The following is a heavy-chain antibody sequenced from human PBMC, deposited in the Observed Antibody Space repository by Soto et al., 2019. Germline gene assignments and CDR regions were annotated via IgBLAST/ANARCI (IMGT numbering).Heavy chain of an antibody. CDR3: ARYRRSSDYFDY. D-gene: IGHD6-6*01. CDR2: ISSSSSYI. J-gene: IGHJ4*02. Sequence: GGSLRLSCAASGFTFSSYIMNWVRQAPGKGLEWVSSISSSSSYIYYADSVKGRFTISRDNAKNSLYLQMNSLRAEDTAVYYCARYRRSSDYFDYWGQGTLVTVSS. CDR1: GFTFSSYI. V-gene: IGHV3-21*01.